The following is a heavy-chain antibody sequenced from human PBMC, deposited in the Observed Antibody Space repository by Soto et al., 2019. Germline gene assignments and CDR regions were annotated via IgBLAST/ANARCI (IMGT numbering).Heavy chain of an antibody. Sequence: GGSLRLSCAASGFTFSSYAMSWVRQAPGRGLDWVSAISGGGGGTYYADSVKGQFTISRDNSKNTLYLQMNNLRAEDTAVYYCARRVAGTSSYYYYAMEVWGQGTTVTVS. V-gene: IGHV3-23*01. D-gene: IGHD6-19*01. CDR1: GFTFSSYA. CDR3: ARRVAGTSSYYYYAMEV. CDR2: ISGGGGGT. J-gene: IGHJ6*02.